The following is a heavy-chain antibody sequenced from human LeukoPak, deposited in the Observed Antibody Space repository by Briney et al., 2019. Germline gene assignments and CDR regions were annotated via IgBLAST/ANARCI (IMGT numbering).Heavy chain of an antibody. CDR3: ARDYEIVVVSAARTENWFDP. Sequence: GASVKVSCKASGYTFTSYGISWVRQAPGQGLEWMGWISAYNGNTNYAQKLQGRVTMTTDTSTSTAYMELRSLGSDDTAVYYCARDYEIVVVSAARTENWFDPWGQGTLVTVSS. CDR2: ISAYNGNT. D-gene: IGHD2-2*01. J-gene: IGHJ5*02. CDR1: GYTFTSYG. V-gene: IGHV1-18*01.